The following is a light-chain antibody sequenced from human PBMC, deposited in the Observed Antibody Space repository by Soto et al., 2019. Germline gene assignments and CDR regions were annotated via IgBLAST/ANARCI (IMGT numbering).Light chain of an antibody. J-gene: IGLJ2*01. V-gene: IGLV4-69*01. CDR1: SGHSSYT. Sequence: QSVLTQSPSASASLGASVKITCTLTSGHSSYTIAWHKQQPEKGPRYLMKLNSDGSHNKGDGIPDRFSGSSSGAERYLTISSLQSEDEGDYYCQTWGTGIVVFGGGTKVTVL. CDR2: LNSDGSH. CDR3: QTWGTGIVV.